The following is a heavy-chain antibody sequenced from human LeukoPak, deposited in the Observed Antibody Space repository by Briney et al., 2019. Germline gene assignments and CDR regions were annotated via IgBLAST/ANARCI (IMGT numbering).Heavy chain of an antibody. D-gene: IGHD5-12*01. J-gene: IGHJ4*02. CDR3: ARVRGGYHSDY. CDR2: ISSGSSTI. Sequence: GGSLRLSCAASGFTFSSYSMNWVRQAPGKGLEWVSYISSGSSTIYYADSVKGRFTISRDNAKNSLYLQMNSLRAEDKAVYYCARVRGGYHSDYWGQGTLVTVSS. V-gene: IGHV3-48*01. CDR1: GFTFSSYS.